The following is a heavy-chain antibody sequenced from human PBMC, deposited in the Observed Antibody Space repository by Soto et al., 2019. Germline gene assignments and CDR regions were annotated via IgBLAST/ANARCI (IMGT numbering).Heavy chain of an antibody. CDR1: GGSISASY. CDR2: IHYTGST. CDR3: AKYRRTDAEGYSFDF. Sequence: ETLSLTCTVSGGSISASYWSWIRQTPGKVLEWIGFIHYTGSTNYNTSLKSRVTMSVDSAKNQFSLQLRSVTAADTAVYFCAKYRRTDAEGYSFDFWGQGSLVTVSS. D-gene: IGHD2-15*01. J-gene: IGHJ4*02. V-gene: IGHV4-59*01.